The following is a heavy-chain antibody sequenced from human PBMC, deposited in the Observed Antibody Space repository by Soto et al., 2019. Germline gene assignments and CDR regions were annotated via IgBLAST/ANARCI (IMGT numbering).Heavy chain of an antibody. Sequence: SETLSLTCAVYGGSFSGYYWSWIRQPPGKGLGWMGEINHRPSTNYNPSIKRRVTISVDTSKNQFSLKLSSVTAADTAVYYCARASGSYGMDVWGQGTTVTVS. CDR2: INHRPST. D-gene: IGHD1-26*01. CDR3: ARASGSYGMDV. J-gene: IGHJ6*02. CDR1: GGSFSGYY. V-gene: IGHV4-34*01.